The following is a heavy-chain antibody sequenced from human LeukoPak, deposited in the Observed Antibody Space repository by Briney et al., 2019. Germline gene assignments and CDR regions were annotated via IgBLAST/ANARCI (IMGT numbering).Heavy chain of an antibody. CDR1: GGSISSSSYY. D-gene: IGHD2-15*01. CDR2: IYYSGST. V-gene: IGHV4-39*01. CDR3: ARQGRYCSGGSCYWFDP. Sequence: SGTLSLTCTVSGGSISSSSYYWGWIRQPPGKGLEWIGSIYYSGSTYYNPSLKSRVTISVDTSKNQFSLKLSSVTAADTAVYYCARQGRYCSGGSCYWFDPWGQGTLVTVSS. J-gene: IGHJ5*02.